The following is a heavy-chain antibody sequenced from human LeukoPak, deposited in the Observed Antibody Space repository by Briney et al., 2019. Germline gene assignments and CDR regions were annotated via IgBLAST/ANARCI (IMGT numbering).Heavy chain of an antibody. D-gene: IGHD3-16*01. Sequence: GGSLRLSCEATGFTFSNYGMHWVRQAPGKGLEWVANIKQDGSEKYYVDSVKGRFTISRDNAKNSLYLQMNSLRAEDTAVYYCARAGGGPPANDAFDIWGQGTMVTVSS. CDR1: GFTFSNYG. CDR2: IKQDGSEK. CDR3: ARAGGGPPANDAFDI. J-gene: IGHJ3*02. V-gene: IGHV3-7*01.